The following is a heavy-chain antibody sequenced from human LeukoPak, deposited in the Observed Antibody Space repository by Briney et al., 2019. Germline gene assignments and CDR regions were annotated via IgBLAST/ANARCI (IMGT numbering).Heavy chain of an antibody. CDR3: ARGVARSSKFHFSYYFDY. CDR2: IYHGGSA. Sequence: SETLSLTCTGSGGSISSSSYYWGWIRQPPGKGLEWIGSIYHGGSAYDNPSLKSRVTISVDTSKTQFSLKLSSVTAADTAVYYCARGVARSSKFHFSYYFDYWGQGTLVTVSS. V-gene: IGHV4-39*07. D-gene: IGHD6-6*01. J-gene: IGHJ4*02. CDR1: GGSISSSSYY.